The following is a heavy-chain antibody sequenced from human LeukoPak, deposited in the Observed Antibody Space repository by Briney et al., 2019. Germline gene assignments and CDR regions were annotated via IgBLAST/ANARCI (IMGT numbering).Heavy chain of an antibody. CDR3: ARGRDNDSSGYYYGTPYNWFDP. Sequence: SETLSLTCTVSGGSISSGGYYWSWIRQHPGKGLEWIGYIYYSGSTYYNPSLKSRVTISVDTSKNQFSLKLSSVTAADTAVYYCARGRDNDSSGYYYGTPYNWFDPWGQGTLVTVSS. D-gene: IGHD3-22*01. J-gene: IGHJ5*02. V-gene: IGHV4-31*03. CDR1: GGSISSGGYY. CDR2: IYYSGST.